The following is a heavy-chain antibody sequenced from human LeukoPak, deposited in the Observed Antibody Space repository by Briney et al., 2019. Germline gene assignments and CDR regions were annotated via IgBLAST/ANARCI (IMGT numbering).Heavy chain of an antibody. J-gene: IGHJ4*02. D-gene: IGHD6-19*01. CDR3: ARGDAPPRYWQWLVRGFDY. V-gene: IGHV4-34*01. CDR2: INHSGST. CDR1: GGSFSGYY. Sequence: SETLSLTCAVYGGSFSGYYWSWIRQPPGKGLEWIGEINHSGSTNYNPSLKSRVTISVDTSKNQFSLKLSSVTAADTAVYYCARGDAPPRYWQWLVRGFDYWGQGTLVTVSS.